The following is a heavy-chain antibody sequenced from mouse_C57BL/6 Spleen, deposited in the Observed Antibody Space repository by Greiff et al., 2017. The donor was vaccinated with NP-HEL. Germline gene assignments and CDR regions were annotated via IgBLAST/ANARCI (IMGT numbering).Heavy chain of an antibody. CDR1: GFSLSTSGMG. CDR3: ARDGNYVWFAY. V-gene: IGHV8-12*01. Sequence: QVTLKESGPGILQSSQTLSLTCSFSGFSLSTSGMGVSWIRQPSGKGLEWLAHIYWDDDKRYNPSLKSRLTISKDTSRNQVFLKITSVDTADTATYYCARDGNYVWFAYWGQGTLVTVSA. CDR2: IYWDDDK. J-gene: IGHJ3*01. D-gene: IGHD2-1*01.